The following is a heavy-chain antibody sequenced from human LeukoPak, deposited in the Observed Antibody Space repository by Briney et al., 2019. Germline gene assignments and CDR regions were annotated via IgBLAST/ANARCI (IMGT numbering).Heavy chain of an antibody. V-gene: IGHV1-69*05. Sequence: GASVKVSCKASGGTFSSYAISWVRQAPGQGLEWMGGIIPIFGTANYAQKFQGRVTITTDESTSTAYMELSSLRSEDTAVYYCATEYTATFDYWGQGTLVTVSS. J-gene: IGHJ4*02. D-gene: IGHD5-18*01. CDR2: IIPIFGTA. CDR3: ATEYTATFDY. CDR1: GGTFSSYA.